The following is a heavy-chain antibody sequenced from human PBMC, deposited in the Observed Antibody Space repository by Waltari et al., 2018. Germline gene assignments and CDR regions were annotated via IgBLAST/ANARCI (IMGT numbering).Heavy chain of an antibody. V-gene: IGHV4-4*02. CDR1: GDSMSSTYC. Sequence: QLQESGPGLVKPSGTLSLTCGVSGDSMSSTYCWSWVRQPPGKGLEWIGQVRGAGRTNYNPSFASRVTVSLDTYNNQFSLMVTSATAADTAVYYCARDRGRGLYLDSWGPGTLVTVSP. D-gene: IGHD2-15*01. CDR2: VRGAGRT. J-gene: IGHJ4*02. CDR3: ARDRGRGLYLDS.